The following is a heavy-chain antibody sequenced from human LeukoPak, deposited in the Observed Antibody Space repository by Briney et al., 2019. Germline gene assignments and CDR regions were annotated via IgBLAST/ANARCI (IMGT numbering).Heavy chain of an antibody. CDR2: ISYDGSNK. J-gene: IGHJ4*02. CDR1: GFTFSSYG. D-gene: IGHD2-2*01. V-gene: IGHV3-30*18. Sequence: GGSLRLSCAASGFTFSSYGMHWVRQAPGKGLERVAVISYDGSNKYYADSVKGRFTISRDNSKNTLYLQMNSLRAEDAAVYYCAKGCSSTSCYALLDYWGQGTLVTVSS. CDR3: AKGCSSTSCYALLDY.